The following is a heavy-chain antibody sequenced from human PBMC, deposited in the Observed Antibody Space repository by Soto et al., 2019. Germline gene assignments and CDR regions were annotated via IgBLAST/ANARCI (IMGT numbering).Heavy chain of an antibody. D-gene: IGHD3-22*01. CDR2: INHSGST. CDR1: GGSFSSYY. V-gene: IGHV4-34*01. J-gene: IGHJ4*02. Sequence: PSETLSLTCAVYGGSFSSYYWSWIRQPPGKGLEWIGEINHSGSTNYNPSLKSRVTISVDTSKSQFSLKLSSVTAADTAVYYCARDRAYYESSGLYFDYWGQGTLVTVSS. CDR3: ARDRAYYESSGLYFDY.